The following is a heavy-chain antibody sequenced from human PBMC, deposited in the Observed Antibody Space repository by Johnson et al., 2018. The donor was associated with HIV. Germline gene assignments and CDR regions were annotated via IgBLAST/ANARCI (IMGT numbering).Heavy chain of an antibody. Sequence: VQVVESGGGLVQPGRSLRLSCAASGFTFDDYAMHWVRQAPGKGLEWVSGISWNSGSIGYADSVKGRFTIPRDNAKNSLYLQVNSRRAEDTAVYYCAKRQPLVGASFWGQGTMVTVSS. CDR3: AKRQPLVGASF. D-gene: IGHD1-26*01. CDR2: ISWNSGSI. J-gene: IGHJ3*01. CDR1: GFTFDDYA. V-gene: IGHV3-9*01.